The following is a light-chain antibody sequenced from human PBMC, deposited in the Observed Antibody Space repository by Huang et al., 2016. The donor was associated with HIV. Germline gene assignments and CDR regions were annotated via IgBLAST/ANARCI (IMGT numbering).Light chain of an antibody. Sequence: EIVMTQSPATLSVSPGGRATLSCRASQSVSINLAWYPPKPGQAPRLLIYGASTRATGVPARFSGIGSGTEFTVTISSLQSEDFAVYYCQQYNNWPFTFGQGTKLEIK. CDR1: QSVSIN. J-gene: IGKJ2*01. CDR3: QQYNNWPFT. CDR2: GAS. V-gene: IGKV3-15*01.